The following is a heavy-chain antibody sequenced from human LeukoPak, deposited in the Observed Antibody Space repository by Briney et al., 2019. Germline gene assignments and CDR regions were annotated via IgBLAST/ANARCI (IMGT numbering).Heavy chain of an antibody. D-gene: IGHD6-13*01. V-gene: IGHV1-2*02. J-gene: IGHJ4*02. CDR1: GHTFTDHY. CDR2: MNPSDNGV. Sequence: ASVKVSCKASGHTFTDHYIHWVRQAPGQGLEWMGWMNPSDNGVNYAQKFQGRVAMTRDTSISTAYVEVTRLTSDDTAVYYCTTNAAALDYWGQGTLVTVSS. CDR3: TTNAAALDY.